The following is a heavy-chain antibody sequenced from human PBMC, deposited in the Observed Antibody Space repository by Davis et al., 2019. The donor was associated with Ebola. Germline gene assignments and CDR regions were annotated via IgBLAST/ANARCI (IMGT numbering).Heavy chain of an antibody. CDR3: VRDSGYYAHDY. CDR2: IDPDGTGT. J-gene: IGHJ4*01. Sequence: ESLKISCAASGFTFSNFHIHWVRHTPGKGLVWVARIDPDGTGTNYADSVKGRFTISRDNAKNTVSLQMNSLRVEDTAVYYCVRDSGYYAHDYWGHGTLVTVSS. D-gene: IGHD2-2*01. V-gene: IGHV3-74*01. CDR1: GFTFSNFH.